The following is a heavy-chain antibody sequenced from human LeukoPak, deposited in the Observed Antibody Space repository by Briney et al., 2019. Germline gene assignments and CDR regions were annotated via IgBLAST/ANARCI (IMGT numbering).Heavy chain of an antibody. V-gene: IGHV3-53*01. CDR2: IYSGGTT. J-gene: IGHJ4*02. Sequence: GGSLRLSCAASGFTVSSNYMSWVRQAPGKGLEWVSVIYSGGTTYYADSVKGRFTISRDISKSTLYLQMNSLRAEDTAVYYCARIGNPATGDYWGQGTLVTVSS. CDR1: GFTVSSNY. CDR3: ARIGNPATGDY. D-gene: IGHD7-27*01.